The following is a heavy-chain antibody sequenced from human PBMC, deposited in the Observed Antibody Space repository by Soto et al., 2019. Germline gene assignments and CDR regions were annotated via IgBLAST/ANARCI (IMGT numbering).Heavy chain of an antibody. CDR2: ISIRGGDE. V-gene: IGHV3-30*03. CDR3: ARRSGYDMYYYDY. Sequence: GGSLRLSCAASGFTFSSYAMHWARQAPGKGLEWVTVISIRGGDEYYAETVGCRFTISRDNAKNSLYLQMNSLRAEDTAVYYCARRSGYDMYYYDYWGKGTLVTVSS. CDR1: GFTFSSYA. D-gene: IGHD5-12*01. J-gene: IGHJ4*02.